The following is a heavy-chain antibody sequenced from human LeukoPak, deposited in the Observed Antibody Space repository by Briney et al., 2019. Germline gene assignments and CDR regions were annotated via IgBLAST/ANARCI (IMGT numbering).Heavy chain of an antibody. CDR1: GASISSGGYS. J-gene: IGHJ4*02. D-gene: IGHD6-19*01. CDR2: IYHSGNT. CDR3: ARDLVAGPVDY. Sequence: SETLSLTCAVSGASISSGGYSWNWIRLPPGKGLEWIANIYHSGNTYYNPSLRSRVTISVDTSKNQFSLMLSSVTAADTAVYYCARDLVAGPVDYWGQGTLVTVSS. V-gene: IGHV4-30-2*01.